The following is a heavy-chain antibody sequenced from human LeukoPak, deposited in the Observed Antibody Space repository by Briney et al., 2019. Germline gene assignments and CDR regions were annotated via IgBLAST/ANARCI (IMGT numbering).Heavy chain of an antibody. V-gene: IGHV3-7*03. D-gene: IGHD4-17*01. Sequence: PGGSLRLSCAASGFPFSSYGMSWVRQAPGKGLEWVANIKQDGSEKYYVNSVKGRFTISRDNAKNSLYLQMNSLRAEDTAVYYCARDRTTRAFDIWGQGTMVTVSS. CDR2: IKQDGSEK. CDR1: GFPFSSYG. CDR3: ARDRTTRAFDI. J-gene: IGHJ3*02.